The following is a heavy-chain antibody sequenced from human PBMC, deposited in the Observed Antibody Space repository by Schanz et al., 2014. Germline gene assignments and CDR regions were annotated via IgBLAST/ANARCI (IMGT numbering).Heavy chain of an antibody. CDR3: VKDAYCAGDCSPAEYFQH. J-gene: IGHJ1*01. D-gene: IGHD2-21*02. Sequence: EVQLVESGGYLVQPGGSLRLSCSASGFTFSSYAMHWVRQASGKGLEYVSAITRSGGGTYYSDSVKGRFTISRDNSKNTLYLQMSSLRHEDSAVYYCVKDAYCAGDCSPAEYFQHWGQGTLVTVAS. V-gene: IGHV3-64D*06. CDR2: ITRSGGGT. CDR1: GFTFSSYA.